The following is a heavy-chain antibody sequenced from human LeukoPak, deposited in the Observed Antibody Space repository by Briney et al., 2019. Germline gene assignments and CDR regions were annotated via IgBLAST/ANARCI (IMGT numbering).Heavy chain of an antibody. D-gene: IGHD3-10*01. CDR2: IYHSGST. Sequence: SETLSLTCTVSGYSISSGYYWGWIRQPPGKGLEWIGSIYHSGSTYYNPSLKSRVTISVDTSKNQFSLKLSSVTAADTAVYYCARTQAMVRGVTSNWFDPWGQGTLVTVSS. CDR3: ARTQAMVRGVTSNWFDP. CDR1: GYSISSGYY. J-gene: IGHJ5*02. V-gene: IGHV4-38-2*02.